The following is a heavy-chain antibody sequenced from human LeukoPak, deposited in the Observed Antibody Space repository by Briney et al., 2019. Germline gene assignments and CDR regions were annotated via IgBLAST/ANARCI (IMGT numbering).Heavy chain of an antibody. D-gene: IGHD2-8*01. Sequence: GGSLRLSCAASGFTFSDYGMHWVRQAPGKGLEWVAVVSYDGTNEKYADPVKGRFTISRDNSKNTLSLQMNSLRGDDTAVYYCAKDWANGDYIDHWGQGTLVTVSS. CDR3: AKDWANGDYIDH. J-gene: IGHJ4*02. V-gene: IGHV3-30*18. CDR1: GFTFSDYG. CDR2: VSYDGTNE.